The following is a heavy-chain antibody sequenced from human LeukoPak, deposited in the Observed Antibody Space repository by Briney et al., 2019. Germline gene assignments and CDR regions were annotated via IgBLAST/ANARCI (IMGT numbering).Heavy chain of an antibody. D-gene: IGHD6-19*01. V-gene: IGHV1-18*01. CDR1: GYTFTSYG. Sequence: ASVKVSCKASGYTFTSYGISWVRQAPGRGLEWMGWISAYNGNTNYAQKFQGRVTMTTDTSTSTAYMELRSLRSDDTAVYYCARDLESSGWYWFDPWGQGTLVTVSS. CDR2: ISAYNGNT. CDR3: ARDLESSGWYWFDP. J-gene: IGHJ5*02.